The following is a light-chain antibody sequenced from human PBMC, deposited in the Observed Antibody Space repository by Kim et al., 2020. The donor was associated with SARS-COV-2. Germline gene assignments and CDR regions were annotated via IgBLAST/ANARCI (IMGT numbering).Light chain of an antibody. CDR2: DVR. Sequence: QASTISCTGTSRDVGGYDYVTWYQQHPGKAPKRMIYDVRNRPSGVSNRFSGSKSGNTASLTISGLQVEDEADYYCSSYTSSSSLEVFGGGTKVTVL. CDR3: SSYTSSSSLEV. J-gene: IGLJ2*01. CDR1: SRDVGGYDY. V-gene: IGLV2-14*03.